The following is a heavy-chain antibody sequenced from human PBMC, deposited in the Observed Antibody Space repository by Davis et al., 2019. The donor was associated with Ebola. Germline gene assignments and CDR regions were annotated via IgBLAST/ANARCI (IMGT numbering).Heavy chain of an antibody. CDR3: ARVAGDFWSGYPFDY. J-gene: IGHJ4*02. D-gene: IGHD3-3*01. Sequence: PSETLSLTCTVSGGSISSGSYYWSWIRQPPGKGLEWIGYIYHSGSTYYNPSLKSRVTISVDTSKNQFSLKLSSVTAADTAVYYCARVAGDFWSGYPFDYWGQGTLVTVSS. CDR1: GGSISSGSYY. CDR2: IYHSGST. V-gene: IGHV4-30-2*01.